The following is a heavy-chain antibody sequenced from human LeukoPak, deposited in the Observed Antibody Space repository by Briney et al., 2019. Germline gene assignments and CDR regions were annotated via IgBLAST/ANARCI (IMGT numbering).Heavy chain of an antibody. V-gene: IGHV3-30-3*01. Sequence: GGSLRLSCAASGYTFSSYAMHWVRQAPGKGLEWVAVISYDGSNKYYADSVKGRFTISRDNSKNTLYLQMNSLRAEDTAVYYCARDSTDDSWFDPWGQGTLVTVSS. D-gene: IGHD2-2*01. CDR2: ISYDGSNK. J-gene: IGHJ5*02. CDR3: ARDSTDDSWFDP. CDR1: GYTFSSYA.